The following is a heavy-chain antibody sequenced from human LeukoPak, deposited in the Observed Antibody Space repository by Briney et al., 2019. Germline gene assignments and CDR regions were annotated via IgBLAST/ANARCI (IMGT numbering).Heavy chain of an antibody. CDR1: GFTFGDYA. CDR3: TRVGSGSYTLASAFDY. J-gene: IGHJ4*02. Sequence: GGSLRLSCTASGFTFGDYAMSWVRQAPGKGLEWVGFIRSKAYGGTTEYAASVKGRFTISRDDSKSIAYLQMNSLKTEDIAVYYCTRVGSGSYTLASAFDYWGQGTLVTVSS. V-gene: IGHV3-49*04. D-gene: IGHD3-10*01. CDR2: IRSKAYGGTT.